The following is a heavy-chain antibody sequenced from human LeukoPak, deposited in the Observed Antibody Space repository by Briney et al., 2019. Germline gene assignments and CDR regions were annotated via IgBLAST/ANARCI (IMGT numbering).Heavy chain of an antibody. V-gene: IGHV4-4*07. CDR3: ARGRGIAAAGGDYGMDV. J-gene: IGHJ6*02. CDR1: GGSISSYY. CDR2: ICTSGST. Sequence: SETLSLTCTVSGGSISSYYWSWIRQPAGKGLEWIGRICTSGSTNYNPSLKSRVTMSVDTSKNQFSLKLSSVTAADTAVYYCARGRGIAAAGGDYGMDVWGQGTTVTVSS. D-gene: IGHD6-13*01.